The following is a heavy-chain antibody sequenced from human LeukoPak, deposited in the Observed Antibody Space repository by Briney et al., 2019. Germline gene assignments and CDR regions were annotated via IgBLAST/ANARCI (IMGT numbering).Heavy chain of an antibody. V-gene: IGHV3-9*01. CDR3: AKDLAGQYYYYGMDV. CDR1: GFTFDDYA. D-gene: IGHD6-19*01. J-gene: IGHJ6*02. Sequence: GGSLRLSCAASGFTFDDYAMHWVRQAPGKGLEWVSGISWNSGSIGYADPVKGRFTISRDNAKNSLYLQMNSLRAEDTALYYCAKDLAGQYYYYGMDVWGQGTTVTVSS. CDR2: ISWNSGSI.